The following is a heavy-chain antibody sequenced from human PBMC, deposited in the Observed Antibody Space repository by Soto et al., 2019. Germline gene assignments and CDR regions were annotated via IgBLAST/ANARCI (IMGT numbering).Heavy chain of an antibody. CDR2: IYYSGST. D-gene: IGHD3-22*01. CDR3: ARHEALLGGYYYDSSGYSYYFDY. V-gene: IGHV4-39*01. Sequence: SETLSLTCTVSGGSISSSSYYWGWIRQPPGKGLEWIGSIYYSGSTYYNPSLKSRVTISVDTSKNQFSLKLSSVTAADTAVYYCARHEALLGGYYYDSSGYSYYFDYWGQGTLVTVSS. J-gene: IGHJ4*02. CDR1: GGSISSSSYY.